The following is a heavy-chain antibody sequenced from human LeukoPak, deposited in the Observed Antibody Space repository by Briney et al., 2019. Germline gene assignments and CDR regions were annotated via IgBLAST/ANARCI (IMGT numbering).Heavy chain of an antibody. CDR3: AKGLVRGAPFDY. Sequence: GGSLRLSCAASGFTFDDYAMHWVRQAPGKGLEWVSGISWNSGSIGYADSVKGRFTISRDNAKNSLYLQMNSLRAEDTALYYCAKGLVRGAPFDYWGQGTLVTVSS. D-gene: IGHD3-10*01. V-gene: IGHV3-9*01. J-gene: IGHJ4*02. CDR1: GFTFDDYA. CDR2: ISWNSGSI.